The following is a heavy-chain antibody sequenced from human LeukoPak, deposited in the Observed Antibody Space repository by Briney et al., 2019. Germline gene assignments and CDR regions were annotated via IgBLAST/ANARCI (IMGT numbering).Heavy chain of an antibody. CDR2: ISSSSSYI. J-gene: IGHJ4*02. CDR3: ARPGAGGTFNY. V-gene: IGHV3-21*01. D-gene: IGHD2-8*02. Sequence: GGSLRLSCAASGFTFSSYSMDWVRRAPGKGLEWVSSISSSSSYIYYADSVKGRFTISRDNAKNSLYLQMNSLRAEDTAVYYCARPGAGGTFNYWGQGTLVTVSS. CDR1: GFTFSSYS.